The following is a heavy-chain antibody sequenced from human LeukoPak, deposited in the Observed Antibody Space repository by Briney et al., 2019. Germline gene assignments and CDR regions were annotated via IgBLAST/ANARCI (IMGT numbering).Heavy chain of an antibody. V-gene: IGHV3-53*01. CDR1: GFTVSSNY. CDR3: AREGLHLSPPHYYFDY. D-gene: IGHD3-16*02. Sequence: PGGSLRLSCAASGFTVSSNYMSWVRQAPGKGLEWVSVIYSGGSTYYADSVKGRFTISRDNSKNTLLLQMNSLRAEDTAVYYCAREGLHLSPPHYYFDYWGQGTLVTVSS. CDR2: IYSGGST. J-gene: IGHJ4*02.